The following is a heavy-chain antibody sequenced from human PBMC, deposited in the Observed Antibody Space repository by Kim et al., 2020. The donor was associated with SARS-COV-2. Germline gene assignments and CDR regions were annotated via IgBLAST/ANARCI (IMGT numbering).Heavy chain of an antibody. CDR3: AKDQGSGWSH. Sequence: GSPYDADSVKGRFTIPRDNSQNTLYLERNSLRAEDTAVYYCAKDQGSGWSHWGQGTLVTVSS. CDR2: GSP. J-gene: IGHJ4*02. D-gene: IGHD6-19*01. V-gene: IGHV3-23*01.